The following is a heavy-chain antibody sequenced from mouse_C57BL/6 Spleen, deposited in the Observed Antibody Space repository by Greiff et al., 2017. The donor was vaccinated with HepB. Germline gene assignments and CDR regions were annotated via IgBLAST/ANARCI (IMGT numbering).Heavy chain of an antibody. CDR3: ARRYYSNWYFDV. CDR1: GYTFTSYW. Sequence: VQLQQPGAELVRPGSSVKLSCKASGYTFTSYWMHWVKQRPIQGLEWIGNIDPSDSETHYNQKFKDKATLTVDKSSSTAYMQLSSLTSEDSAVYYCARRYYSNWYFDVWGTGTTVTVSS. J-gene: IGHJ1*03. V-gene: IGHV1-52*01. D-gene: IGHD2-5*01. CDR2: IDPSDSET.